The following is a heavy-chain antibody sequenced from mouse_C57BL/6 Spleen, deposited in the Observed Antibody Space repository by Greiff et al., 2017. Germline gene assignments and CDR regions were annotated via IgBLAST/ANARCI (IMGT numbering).Heavy chain of an antibody. CDR1: GYTFTSYW. CDR2: IHPSDSDT. V-gene: IGHV1-74*01. J-gene: IGHJ1*03. D-gene: IGHD2-4*01. CDR3: ASSLGYDYDDWYFDV. Sequence: QVQLQQPGAELVKPGASVKVSCKASGYTFTSYWMHWVKQRPGQGLEWIGRIHPSDSDTNYNQKFKGKATLTVDKSSSTAYMQLSSLTSEDSAVYYCASSLGYDYDDWYFDVWGTGTTVTVSS.